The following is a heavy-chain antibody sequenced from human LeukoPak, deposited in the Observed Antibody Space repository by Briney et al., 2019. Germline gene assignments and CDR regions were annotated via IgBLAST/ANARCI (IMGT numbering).Heavy chain of an antibody. V-gene: IGHV3-64*01. CDR2: ITGNGGST. J-gene: IGHJ4*02. CDR1: GFTFSSYA. CDR3: ARGDVMVVAATLNY. Sequence: GGSLRLSCAASGFTFSSYAMHWVRQAPGKGLEYVSAITGNGGSTFYANSVKGRFAISRDNSKNTLYLQMGSLRAEDMAVYYCARGDVMVVAATLNYWGQGTLVTVSS. D-gene: IGHD2-15*01.